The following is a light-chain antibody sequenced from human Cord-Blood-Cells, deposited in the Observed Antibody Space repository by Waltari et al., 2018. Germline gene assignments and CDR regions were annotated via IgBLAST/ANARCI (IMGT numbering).Light chain of an antibody. J-gene: IGLJ2*01. CDR2: EVS. V-gene: IGLV2-23*02. Sequence: QSALTQPASVSGSPGQSITISCTGNSSDVGRYNPVSWYQQHPGKAPKLMIYEVSKRPSGVSNRFSGSKSGNTASLTISGLQAEDEADYYCCSYAGSSTVVFGGGTKLTVL. CDR1: SSDVGRYNP. CDR3: CSYAGSSTVV.